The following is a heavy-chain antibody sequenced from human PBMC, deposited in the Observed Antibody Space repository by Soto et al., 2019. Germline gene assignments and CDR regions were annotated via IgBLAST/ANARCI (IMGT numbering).Heavy chain of an antibody. CDR3: ARDGYYGSGSYGMDV. V-gene: IGHV1-18*01. CDR1: GYTFNNYG. Sequence: QVQLVQSGAEVKKPGASVKVSCKTSGYTFNNYGISWVRQAPGQGLEWMGWISDYNGNTNYPQKFQGRVTMTTDISTKTVYMALTSLRSDDTAVYYCARDGYYGSGSYGMDVGGRGTTVSVSS. D-gene: IGHD3-10*01. CDR2: ISDYNGNT. J-gene: IGHJ6*02.